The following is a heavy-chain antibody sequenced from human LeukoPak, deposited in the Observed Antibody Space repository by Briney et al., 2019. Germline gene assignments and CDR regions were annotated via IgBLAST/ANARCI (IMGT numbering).Heavy chain of an antibody. J-gene: IGHJ3*02. CDR1: GGTFSSYA. Sequence: SVKVSCKAPGGTFSSYAISWVRQAPGQGLEWMGGIIPIFGTANYAQKFQGRVTITTDESTSTAYMELSSLRSEDTAVYYCARGYCSSTSCYAAFDIWGQGTMVTVSS. CDR3: ARGYCSSTSCYAAFDI. D-gene: IGHD2-2*01. V-gene: IGHV1-69*05. CDR2: IIPIFGTA.